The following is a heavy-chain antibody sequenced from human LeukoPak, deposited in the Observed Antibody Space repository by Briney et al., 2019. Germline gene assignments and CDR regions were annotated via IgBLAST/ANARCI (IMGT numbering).Heavy chain of an antibody. CDR1: GASISSYY. CDR2: IYYRGRT. CDR3: ARDRSSSWYGGWSDP. D-gene: IGHD6-13*01. Sequence: SETLSLTCTVSGASISSYYWSWIRQPPGKGLEWIGNIYYRGRTNYNPSLKSRVTISVDTSKNQFSLKLSSVTAADTAVYYCARDRSSSWYGGWSDPWGQGTLVTVSS. J-gene: IGHJ5*02. V-gene: IGHV4-59*12.